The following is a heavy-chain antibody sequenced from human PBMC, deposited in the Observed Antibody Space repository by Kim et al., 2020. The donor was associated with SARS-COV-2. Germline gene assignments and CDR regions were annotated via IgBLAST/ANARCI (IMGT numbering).Heavy chain of an antibody. CDR3: ARDQRISNFDY. CDR2: IRSTDAT. J-gene: IGHJ4*02. CDR1: GFSFRSYD. V-gene: IGHV3-48*02. Sequence: GGSLRLSCTTSGFSFRSYDMNWVRQAAGKGLEWIAHIRSTDATYYADSVKGRFTVSRDNAKNSLYLEMNGLRDDDSAIYYCARDQRISNFDYWGPGTLVTVSS.